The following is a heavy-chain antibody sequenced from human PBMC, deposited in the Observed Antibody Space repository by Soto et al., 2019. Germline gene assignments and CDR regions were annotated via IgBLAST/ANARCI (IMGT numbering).Heavy chain of an antibody. D-gene: IGHD3-22*01. CDR2: ISGSGGST. CDR1: GFTFSSYA. CDR3: XTFKYDLYDSSGYYFDY. J-gene: IGHJ4*02. Sequence: GGSLRLSCAASGFTFSSYAMSWVRQAPGKGLEWVSAISGSGGSTYYADSVKGRFTISRDNSKNTLYLQMNSLRAEDTAVYYCXTFKYDLYDSSGYYFDYWGQGTLVTVSS. V-gene: IGHV3-23*01.